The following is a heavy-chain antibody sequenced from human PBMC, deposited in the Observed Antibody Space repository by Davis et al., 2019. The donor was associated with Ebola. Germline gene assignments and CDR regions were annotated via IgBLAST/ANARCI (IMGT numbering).Heavy chain of an antibody. D-gene: IGHD2-8*01. Sequence: SETLSLTCTISGGSIGSYYWGWIRQPPGKGLEWIGYIYFIGSTKYNPSLKSRVTMSVDTSENQFSLNLSSVTAADTAVYYCARIVKYCIDAVCQNWFDPWGQGTLVTVSS. CDR2: IYFIGST. V-gene: IGHV4-59*01. CDR1: GGSIGSYY. CDR3: ARIVKYCIDAVCQNWFDP. J-gene: IGHJ5*02.